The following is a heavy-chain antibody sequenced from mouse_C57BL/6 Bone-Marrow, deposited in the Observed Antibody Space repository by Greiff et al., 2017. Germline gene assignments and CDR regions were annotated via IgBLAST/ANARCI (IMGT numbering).Heavy chain of an antibody. Sequence: VQLQQSGPELVKPGASVKISCKASGYAFSSSWMNWVKQRPGKGLEWIGRIYPGDGDTNYNGKLKGKATLTADKSSSTAYMQLSSLTSEDSAVYFCARGVLGFAYWGQGTLVTVSA. CDR3: ARGVLGFAY. CDR2: IYPGDGDT. V-gene: IGHV1-82*01. J-gene: IGHJ3*01. CDR1: GYAFSSSW.